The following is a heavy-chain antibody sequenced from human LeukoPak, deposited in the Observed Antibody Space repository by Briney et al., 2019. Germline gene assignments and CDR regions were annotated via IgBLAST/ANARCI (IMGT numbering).Heavy chain of an antibody. CDR2: INWNGGST. CDR3: AKGGIAVAGTWFDP. V-gene: IGHV3-20*04. J-gene: IGHJ5*02. CDR1: GFTFDDYG. Sequence: PGGSLRLSCAASGFTFDDYGMSWVRQAPGKGLEWVSGINWNGGSTGYADSVRGRFTISRDNAKNSLYLQMNSLRAEDTALYYCAKGGIAVAGTWFDPWGQGTLVTVSS. D-gene: IGHD6-19*01.